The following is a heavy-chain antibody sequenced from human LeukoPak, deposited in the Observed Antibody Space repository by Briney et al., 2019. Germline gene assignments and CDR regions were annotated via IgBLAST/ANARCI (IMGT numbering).Heavy chain of an antibody. CDR1: GGSFSGYY. CDR2: IYYSGST. CDR3: ARRPRIAPNWFDP. D-gene: IGHD6-13*01. Sequence: PSETLSLTCAVYGGSFSGYYWSWIRQPPGKGLEWIGSIYYSGSTYYNPSLKSRVTISVDTSKNQFSLKLSSVTAADTAVYYCARRPRIAPNWFDPWGQGTLATVSS. J-gene: IGHJ5*02. V-gene: IGHV4-34*01.